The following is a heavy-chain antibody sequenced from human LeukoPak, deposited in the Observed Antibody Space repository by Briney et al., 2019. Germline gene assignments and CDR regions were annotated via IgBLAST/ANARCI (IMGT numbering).Heavy chain of an antibody. J-gene: IGHJ4*02. D-gene: IGHD1-26*01. CDR1: GFTFSSYA. V-gene: IGHV3-64*01. Sequence: GGSLRLSCAASGFTFSSYAMHWVRQAPGKGLEYVSAISSNGGSTYYANSVKGRFTISRDNSKNTLYLQMGSLRAEDMAVYYCARGGSYSGSTWGYYFDYWGQGTLVTVSS. CDR3: ARGGSYSGSTWGYYFDY. CDR2: ISSNGGST.